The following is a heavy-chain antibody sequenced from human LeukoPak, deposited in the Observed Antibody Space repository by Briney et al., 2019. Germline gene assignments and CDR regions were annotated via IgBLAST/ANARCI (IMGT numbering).Heavy chain of an antibody. V-gene: IGHV3-30*18. J-gene: IGHJ4*02. CDR1: GFTFSSYG. Sequence: GGSLRLSCAASGFTFSSYGMHWVRQAPGKGLEWVAVISYDGSNKYYADSVKGRFTISRDNSKNTLYLQMNSLRAEDTAVYYCAKEKGEVKRLKMGFDYWGQGTLVTVSS. CDR3: AKEKGEVKRLKMGFDY. D-gene: IGHD5-12*01. CDR2: ISYDGSNK.